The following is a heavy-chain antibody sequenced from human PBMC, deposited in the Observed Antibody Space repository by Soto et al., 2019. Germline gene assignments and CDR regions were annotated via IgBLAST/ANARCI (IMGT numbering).Heavy chain of an antibody. CDR2: ISYDGSNK. D-gene: IGHD3-22*01. J-gene: IGHJ6*02. CDR1: GFTFSSYG. CDR3: AKHRGYRLNMIVVVHSNGMDV. V-gene: IGHV3-30*18. Sequence: WGSLRLSCAASGFTFSSYGMHWFRQPPGKGLEWVAVISYDGSNKYYADSVKGRLTISRDNSKNTLYLQMNSLRAEDRGVYYCAKHRGYRLNMIVVVHSNGMDVWGQGTTVTVSS.